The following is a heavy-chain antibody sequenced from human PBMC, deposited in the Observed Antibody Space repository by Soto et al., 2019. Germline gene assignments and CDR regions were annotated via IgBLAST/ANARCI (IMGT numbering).Heavy chain of an antibody. J-gene: IGHJ4*02. D-gene: IGHD3-3*01. CDR1: GFTFSSYA. V-gene: IGHV3-23*01. CDR3: ARSTYYVFWSGPVFDY. Sequence: EVQLLESGGGLVQPGGSLRLSCAASGFTFSSYAMSWVRQAPGKGLEWVSAISGSGGSTYYADSVKGRFTISRDNSKNRLYLQINSLRAEDTAVYYGARSTYYVFWSGPVFDYWARGPLVTVSS. CDR2: ISGSGGST.